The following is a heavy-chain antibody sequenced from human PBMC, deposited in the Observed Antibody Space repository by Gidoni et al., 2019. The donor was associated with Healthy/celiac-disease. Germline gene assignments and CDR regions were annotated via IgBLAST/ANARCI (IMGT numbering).Heavy chain of an antibody. CDR1: GGSISSYY. D-gene: IGHD6-13*01. Sequence: QVQLQESGPGLVKPSETLSLTCAVSGGSISSYYWSWIRQPPGKGLEWIGYIYYSGSTNYNPSLKSRVTISVDTSKNQFSLKLSSVTAADTAVYYCARDRDSSSWPYYYGMDVWGQGTTVTVSS. CDR3: ARDRDSSSWPYYYGMDV. V-gene: IGHV4-59*01. CDR2: IYYSGST. J-gene: IGHJ6*02.